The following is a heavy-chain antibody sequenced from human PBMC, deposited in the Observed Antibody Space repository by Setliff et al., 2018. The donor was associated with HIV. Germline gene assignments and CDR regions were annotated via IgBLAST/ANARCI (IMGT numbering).Heavy chain of an antibody. J-gene: IGHJ6*03. CDR3: ARGVFIVVVPAAKDYYYMDV. CDR1: GGSINRSGYY. D-gene: IGHD2-2*01. V-gene: IGHV4-61*08. Sequence: PSETLSLTCTVSGGSINRSGYYWGWIRQPPGKGLEWIGYIYYSGSTNYNPSLKSRVTISVDTSKNQFSLKLSSVTAADTAVYYCARGVFIVVVPAAKDYYYMDVWGKGTTVTVSS. CDR2: IYYSGST.